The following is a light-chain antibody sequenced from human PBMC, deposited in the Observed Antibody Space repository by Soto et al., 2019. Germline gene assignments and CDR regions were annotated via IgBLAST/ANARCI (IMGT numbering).Light chain of an antibody. V-gene: IGLV2-11*01. CDR2: DVS. CDR1: SSDVGGYNY. CDR3: CSYAGSYTVV. Sequence: QSVLTQPRSVSGSPGQSVTISCTGTSSDVGGYNYVSWYQQHPGKAPKLMIYDVSKRPSGVPDRFSGSKSGNTASLTISGRQAEDEAPYYCCSYAGSYTVVVGGGTKPAAL. J-gene: IGLJ2*01.